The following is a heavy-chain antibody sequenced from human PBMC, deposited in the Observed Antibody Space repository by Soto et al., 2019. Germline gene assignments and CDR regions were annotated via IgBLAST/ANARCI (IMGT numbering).Heavy chain of an antibody. CDR2: IWYDGSNK. V-gene: IGHV3-33*01. CDR3: ARERATQSYYYYYGMDV. CDR1: GFTFSSYG. J-gene: IGHJ6*02. Sequence: QVQLVESGGGVVQPGRSLRLSCAASGFTFSSYGMHGVRQAPGKGLEWVAVIWYDGSNKYYADSVKGRFTSSRDNSKNTLQLQMNSLRAEDTAVYYCARERATQSYYYYYGMDVWGQGKTVTVSS.